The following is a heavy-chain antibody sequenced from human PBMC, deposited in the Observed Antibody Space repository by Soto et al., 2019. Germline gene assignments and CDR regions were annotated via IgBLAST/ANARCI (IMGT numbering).Heavy chain of an antibody. J-gene: IGHJ4*02. CDR2: ISGSGGST. CDR3: AKARFLEWLLLTDFDY. D-gene: IGHD3-3*01. Sequence: GGSLRLSCAASGFTFSSYAMSWVRQAPGKGLEWVSAISGSGGSTYYADSVKGRFTISRDNSKNTLYLQMNSLRAEDTAVYYCAKARFLEWLLLTDFDYWGQGTLVTVSS. CDR1: GFTFSSYA. V-gene: IGHV3-23*01.